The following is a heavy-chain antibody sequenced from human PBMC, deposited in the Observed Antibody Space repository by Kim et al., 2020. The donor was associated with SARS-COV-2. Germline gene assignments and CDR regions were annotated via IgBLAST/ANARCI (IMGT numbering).Heavy chain of an antibody. D-gene: IGHD3-22*01. CDR2: IIPIFGTA. CDR3: ARVVLYDSSGYYYRTYYYYYYGMDV. CDR1: GGTFSSYA. Sequence: SVKVSCKASGGTFSSYAISWVRQAPGQGLEWMGGIIPIFGTANYAQKFQGRVTITADESTSTAYMELSSLRSEDTAVYYCARVVLYDSSGYYYRTYYYYYYGMDVWGQGTTVTVSS. V-gene: IGHV1-69*13. J-gene: IGHJ6*02.